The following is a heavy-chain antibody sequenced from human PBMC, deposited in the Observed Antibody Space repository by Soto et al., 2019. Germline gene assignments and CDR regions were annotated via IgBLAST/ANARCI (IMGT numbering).Heavy chain of an antibody. V-gene: IGHV1-8*01. CDR1: GYTFASYD. CDR3: ARSDGYHFNWLDS. Sequence: QVQLVQSGAEVKTPGASVKVSCKASGYTFASYDINWVRQAPGQGLEWMGWMNPNSNNTGYAQKLQCRLAMTSDSALNIAHMELSSLRSEDTAVYYCARSDGYHFNWLDSWGQGTLVTVSA. D-gene: IGHD2-21*02. CDR2: MNPNSNNT. J-gene: IGHJ5*01.